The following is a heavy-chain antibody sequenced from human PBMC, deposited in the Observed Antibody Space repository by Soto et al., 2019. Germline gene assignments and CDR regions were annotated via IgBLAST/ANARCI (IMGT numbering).Heavy chain of an antibody. D-gene: IGHD5-12*01. CDR1: GFSFRSYA. J-gene: IGHJ5*02. Sequence: EVQLVESGGGLVKPGGSLRLSCAASGFSFRSYAMSWVRQAPGKGLEWVSALSGSSDNTYYADSVKGRFTISRDNPKNTLYLQMNSLRAEDTAVYYCAKNGYGSDVLWWFGPWGQGTLVTVSS. CDR2: LSGSSDNT. V-gene: IGHV3-23*04. CDR3: AKNGYGSDVLWWFGP.